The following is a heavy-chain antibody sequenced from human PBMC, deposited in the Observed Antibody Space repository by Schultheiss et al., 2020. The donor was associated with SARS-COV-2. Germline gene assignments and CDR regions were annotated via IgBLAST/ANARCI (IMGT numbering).Heavy chain of an antibody. Sequence: SQTLSHTCTVSGGSISSGDYYWSWIRQPAGKGLEWIGRIYTSGSTNYNPSLKSRVTMSVDTSKNQFSLKLSSVTAADTAVYYCARGYCSSTSCYHDYYYYYMDVWGKGTTVTVSS. J-gene: IGHJ6*03. V-gene: IGHV4-61*02. D-gene: IGHD2-2*01. CDR1: GGSISSGDYY. CDR3: ARGYCSSTSCYHDYYYYYMDV. CDR2: IYTSGST.